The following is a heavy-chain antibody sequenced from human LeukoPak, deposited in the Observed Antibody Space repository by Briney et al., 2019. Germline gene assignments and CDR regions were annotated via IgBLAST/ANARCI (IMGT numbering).Heavy chain of an antibody. CDR3: AGGSVLMVYYA. CDR1: GFTVSSNY. Sequence: GGSLRLSCAASGFTVSSNYKTWVRQAPGKGLEWVSLIYSNGITYYADSVKGRFTISRHNSKNTLYLQMNSLRVEDTAVYYCAGGSVLMVYYAWGQGTLVTVSS. V-gene: IGHV3-53*04. D-gene: IGHD2-8*01. CDR2: IYSNGIT. J-gene: IGHJ4*02.